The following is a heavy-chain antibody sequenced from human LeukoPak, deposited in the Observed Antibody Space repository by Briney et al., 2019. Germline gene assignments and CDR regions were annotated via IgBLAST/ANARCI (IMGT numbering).Heavy chain of an antibody. V-gene: IGHV3-64D*06. Sequence: GGSLRLSCSASGFTFSSYAMHWVSQAPGKGLEYVSAISSNGGSTYYADSVKGRFTISRDNSKNTLYLQMSSLRAEDTAVYYCVTRGGNIAVAGTGASDIWGQGTMVTVSS. J-gene: IGHJ3*02. CDR1: GFTFSSYA. CDR2: ISSNGGST. D-gene: IGHD6-19*01. CDR3: VTRGGNIAVAGTGASDI.